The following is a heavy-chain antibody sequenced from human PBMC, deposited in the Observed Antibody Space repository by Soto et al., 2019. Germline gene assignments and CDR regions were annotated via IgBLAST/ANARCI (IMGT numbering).Heavy chain of an antibody. CDR3: VRARATDSRPDY. CDR1: GFTFSLYS. J-gene: IGHJ4*02. V-gene: IGHV3-21*01. Sequence: PGGSLRLSCEASGFTFSLYSMVWVRQAPGEGRGWVSSISSSSSYIYYADSLKGRISISRDNAKNSLYLQMDSLRVEDTATYYCVRARATDSRPDYWGQGTLVTVSS. CDR2: ISSSSSYI. D-gene: IGHD3-22*01.